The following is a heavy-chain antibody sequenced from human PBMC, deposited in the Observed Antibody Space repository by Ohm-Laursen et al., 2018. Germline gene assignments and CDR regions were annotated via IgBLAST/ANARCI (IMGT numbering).Heavy chain of an antibody. J-gene: IGHJ4*02. Sequence: SLRLSCAASGFTFSDYYMSWIRQAPGKGLEWVSYISSSVSAIYYADSVKGRFTISRDNAKNSLYLQMNSLRAEDTAVYYCASSGGYGCGTASALGYWGQGTLVTVSS. CDR3: ASSGGYGCGTASALGY. CDR2: ISSSVSAI. D-gene: IGHD5-18*01. V-gene: IGHV3-11*04. CDR1: GFTFSDYY.